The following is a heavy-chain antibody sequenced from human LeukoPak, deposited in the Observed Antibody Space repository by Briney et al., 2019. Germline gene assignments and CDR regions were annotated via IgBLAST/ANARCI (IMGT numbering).Heavy chain of an antibody. D-gene: IGHD6-13*01. J-gene: IGHJ6*03. CDR3: ARVASSWYSLLGLHMDV. Sequence: ASVKVSCKASGGTFSSYAISWVRQAPGPGREWMGGIIPIFGTANYAQKFQGRVTITADESTSTAYMELSSLRDEDTAVYYCARVASSWYSLLGLHMDVWGKGTTVTVSS. CDR2: IIPIFGTA. CDR1: GGTFSSYA. V-gene: IGHV1-69*13.